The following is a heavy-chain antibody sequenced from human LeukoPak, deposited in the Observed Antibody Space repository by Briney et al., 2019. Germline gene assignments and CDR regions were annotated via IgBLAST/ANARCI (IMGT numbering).Heavy chain of an antibody. J-gene: IGHJ5*02. CDR1: GGSISSSSYY. Sequence: SETLSLTCTVSGGSISSSSYYWGWIRQPPGQGLEWIGSIYYSGSTYYNPSLKSRVTISVDTSKNQFSLKLSSVTAADTAVYYCARPHVFLISAKIAAAGTGVWFDPWGQGTLVTVSS. CDR3: ARPHVFLISAKIAAAGTGVWFDP. CDR2: IYYSGST. D-gene: IGHD6-13*01. V-gene: IGHV4-39*01.